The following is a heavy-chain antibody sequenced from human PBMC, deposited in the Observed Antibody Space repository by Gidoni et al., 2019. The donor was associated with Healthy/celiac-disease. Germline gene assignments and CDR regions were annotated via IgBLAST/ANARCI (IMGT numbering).Heavy chain of an antibody. J-gene: IGHJ4*02. CDR2: IYYSGST. D-gene: IGHD1-26*01. CDR3: ARLGGRLPRAGHDY. V-gene: IGHV4-30-4*01. Sequence: VQLQESGPGLVKPSQTMSPTCTVSGGSISSGDYYWSWFRQPPGKGLEWIAYIYYSGSTYYNPSLKSRVTISVDTSKNQFSLKLSSVTAADTAVYYCARLGGRLPRAGHDYWGQGTLVTVSS. CDR1: GGSISSGDYY.